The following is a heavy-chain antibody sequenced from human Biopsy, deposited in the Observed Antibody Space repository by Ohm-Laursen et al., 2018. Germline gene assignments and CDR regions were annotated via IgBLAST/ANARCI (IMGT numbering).Heavy chain of an antibody. CDR3: ARDRGYYSDRTVPGYFDL. CDR2: IYYTGNT. CDR1: GDSISTYS. D-gene: IGHD3-22*01. J-gene: IGHJ2*01. Sequence: SQTLSLTCTVSGDSISTYSWSWIRQPPGKGLQWTGYIYYTGNTDYNPSLQSRVTISVDTSKNHFSLRLRSMTPADTAMYYCARDRGYYSDRTVPGYFDLWGRGTLVTVSS. V-gene: IGHV4-59*01.